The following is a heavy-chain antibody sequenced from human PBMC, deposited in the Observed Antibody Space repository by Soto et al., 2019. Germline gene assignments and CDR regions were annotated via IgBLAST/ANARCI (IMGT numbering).Heavy chain of an antibody. CDR2: INHSGST. CDR3: ARGPRVVMVPNDAFDI. Sequence: SKTLSLTCAVYGGSFSGYYWSWIRQPPGKGLEWIGEINHSGSTNYNPSLKSRVTISVDTSKNQFSLKLSSVTAADTAVYYCARGPRVVMVPNDAFDIWGQGTMVTVSS. D-gene: IGHD3-22*01. J-gene: IGHJ3*02. V-gene: IGHV4-34*01. CDR1: GGSFSGYY.